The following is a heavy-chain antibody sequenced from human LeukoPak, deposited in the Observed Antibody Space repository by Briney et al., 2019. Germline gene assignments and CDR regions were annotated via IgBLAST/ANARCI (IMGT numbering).Heavy chain of an antibody. CDR2: IKLDGSEK. Sequence: PGGSLRLSCVASGFTFSAYWMSWVRQAPGKGLEWVANIKLDGSEKHYMDSVKGRFTISRDNAKNSLFLQMNSLTAEDTAVYYCARGGLTAVLYWGQGTLVTVS. V-gene: IGHV3-7*05. J-gene: IGHJ4*02. D-gene: IGHD4-17*01. CDR1: GFTFSAYW. CDR3: ARGGLTAVLY.